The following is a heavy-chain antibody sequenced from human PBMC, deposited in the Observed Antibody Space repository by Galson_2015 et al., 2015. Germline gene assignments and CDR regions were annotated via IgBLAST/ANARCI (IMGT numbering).Heavy chain of an antibody. CDR2: ISGSGGST. CDR3: ATLTYCGGDCYSGMVAFDI. V-gene: IGHV3-23*01. D-gene: IGHD2-21*02. J-gene: IGHJ3*02. CDR1: GFTFSSYA. Sequence: SLRLSCAASGFTFSSYAMSWVRQAPGKGLEWVSAISGSGGSTYYADSVKGRFTISRDNSKNTLYLQMNSLRAEDTAVYYCATLTYCGGDCYSGMVAFDIWGQGTMVTVSS.